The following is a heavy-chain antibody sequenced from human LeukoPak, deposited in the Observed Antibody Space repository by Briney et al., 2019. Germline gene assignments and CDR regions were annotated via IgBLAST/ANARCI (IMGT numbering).Heavy chain of an antibody. J-gene: IGHJ5*02. CDR2: IYTSGST. V-gene: IGHV4-4*07. D-gene: IGHD3-10*01. CDR1: GGSISSYY. Sequence: PSETLSLTCTVSGGSISSYYWSWIRQPAGKGLEWIGRIYTSGSTNYNPSLKSRVTISVDTSKNQFSLKLSSVSAADTAVYYCARDNYYGSGSWGNWFDHWGQGTLVTVSS. CDR3: ARDNYYGSGSWGNWFDH.